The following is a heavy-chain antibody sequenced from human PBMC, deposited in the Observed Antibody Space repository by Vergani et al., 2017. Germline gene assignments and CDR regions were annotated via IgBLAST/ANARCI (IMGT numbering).Heavy chain of an antibody. CDR3: AKVKSGGWFGAFDI. Sequence: QVQLVESGGGVVQPGRSLRLSCAASGFTFSSYGMHWVRQAPGKGLEWVAVISYDGSNKYYADSVKGRFTISRDNSKNTLYLQMNSLRAEDTAVYYCAKVKSGGWFGAFDIWGQGTMVTVSS. CDR1: GFTFSSYG. V-gene: IGHV3-30*18. J-gene: IGHJ3*02. CDR2: ISYDGSNK. D-gene: IGHD1-26*01.